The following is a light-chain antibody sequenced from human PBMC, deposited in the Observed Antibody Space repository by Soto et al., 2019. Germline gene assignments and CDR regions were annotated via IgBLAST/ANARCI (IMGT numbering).Light chain of an antibody. CDR3: QQYNNWPPLT. Sequence: EIVMTQSPGTLSVSPGEGATLSCRASQSVSSNLAWYQLKPGQAPRLVIYGASTRATGIPARFSGSGSGTAFTLNISSLQSEDFAVYYCQQYNNWPPLTFGGGTKVEIK. V-gene: IGKV3-15*01. CDR1: QSVSSN. CDR2: GAS. J-gene: IGKJ4*01.